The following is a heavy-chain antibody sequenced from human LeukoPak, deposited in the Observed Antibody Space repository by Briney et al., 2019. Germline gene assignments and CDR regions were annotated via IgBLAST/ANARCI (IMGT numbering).Heavy chain of an antibody. CDR1: GYTFTGYY. D-gene: IGHD3-3*01. CDR2: INPNSGGT. J-gene: IGHJ4*02. Sequence: ASVKVSCKASGYTFTGYYMHWVRQAPGRGLEWMGWINPNSGGTNYAQNFQGRVTMTRDTSIITAYMDLSRLRSDDTAVYYCATLSYYDFWSGYYNGGFDYWGQGTLVTVSS. CDR3: ATLSYYDFWSGYYNGGFDY. V-gene: IGHV1-2*02.